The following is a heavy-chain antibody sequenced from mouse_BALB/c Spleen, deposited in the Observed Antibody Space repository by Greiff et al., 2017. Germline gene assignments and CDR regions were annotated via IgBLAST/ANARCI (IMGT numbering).Heavy chain of an antibody. CDR2: ISSGGSYT. CDR3: ASYDYDVFAY. V-gene: IGHV5-6*01. D-gene: IGHD2-4*01. Sequence: EVQLVESGGDLVKPGGSLKLSCAASGFTFSSYGMSWVRQTPDKRLEWVATISSGGSYTYYPDSVKGRFTISRENAKNTLYLQMSSLKSEDTAMYYCASYDYDVFAYWGQGTLVTVSA. J-gene: IGHJ3*01. CDR1: GFTFSSYG.